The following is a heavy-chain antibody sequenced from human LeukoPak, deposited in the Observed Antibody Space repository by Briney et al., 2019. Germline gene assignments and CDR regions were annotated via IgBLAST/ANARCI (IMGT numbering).Heavy chain of an antibody. CDR2: ITGSGTNT. V-gene: IGHV3-23*01. CDR1: GFTFSNYA. CDR3: VIWGDYDVLTGYYVPDY. Sequence: GASLRLSCVASGFTFSNYAMSWVRLAPGKGLEWVSAITGSGTNTYYADYLKGRFTISRDNSKNTVFLQMNSLRHEDTAIYYCVIWGDYDVLTGYYVPDYWGQGTLVTVSS. D-gene: IGHD3-9*01. J-gene: IGHJ4*02.